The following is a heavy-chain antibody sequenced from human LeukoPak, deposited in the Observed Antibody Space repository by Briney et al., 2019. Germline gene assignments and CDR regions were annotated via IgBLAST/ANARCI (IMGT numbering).Heavy chain of an antibody. CDR1: GYTFTGYY. CDR2: VYPHSGGT. Sequence: ASVKVSCKASGYTFTGYYIHWVRQAPGQGPEWMGWVYPHSGGTNYAQKFQGRVTMTRDTSISTAYMELSRLRSDDTAVYYCARDQVDAGSYFAFFDYWGQGTLVTVSS. D-gene: IGHD1-26*01. CDR3: ARDQVDAGSYFAFFDY. J-gene: IGHJ4*02. V-gene: IGHV1-2*02.